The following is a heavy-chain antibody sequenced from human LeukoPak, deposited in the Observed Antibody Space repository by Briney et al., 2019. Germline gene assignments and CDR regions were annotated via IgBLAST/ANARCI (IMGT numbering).Heavy chain of an antibody. J-gene: IGHJ4*02. D-gene: IGHD3-10*01. V-gene: IGHV3-7*03. CDR3: ARLLLWFGEGNYYFDY. Sequence: PGGSLRLSCAASGFTFSSYWMSWVRQAPGKGLEWVANIKQDGSEKYYVDSVKGRFTISTDNAKNSLYLQMNSLRAEDTAVYYCARLLLWFGEGNYYFDYWGQGTLVTVSS. CDR1: GFTFSSYW. CDR2: IKQDGSEK.